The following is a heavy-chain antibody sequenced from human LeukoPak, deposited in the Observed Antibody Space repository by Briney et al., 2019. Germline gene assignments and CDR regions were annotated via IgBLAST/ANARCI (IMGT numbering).Heavy chain of an antibody. CDR1: GFTFSSYT. Sequence: GGSLRLSCAASGFTFSSYTMNWVRQAPGKGLEWVSSISSTSSYIYYADSVKGRFTISRDNAKNLLYLQMNSLRAEDTAVYYCAREGFPAAYDYWGQGTRVTVSS. CDR2: ISSTSSYI. V-gene: IGHV3-21*01. D-gene: IGHD2-15*01. CDR3: AREGFPAAYDY. J-gene: IGHJ4*02.